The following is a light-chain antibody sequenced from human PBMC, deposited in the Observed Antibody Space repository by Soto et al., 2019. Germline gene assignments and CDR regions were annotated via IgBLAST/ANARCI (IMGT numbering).Light chain of an antibody. J-gene: IGKJ1*01. CDR3: QQYYNWWT. V-gene: IGKV3-15*01. Sequence: EIVLTQSPATLSLSPGERATLSWRASQSVSSYLAWYQQKPGQAPRLLIYGASTRVTGIPARFSGSGSGTEFTLTISSLQSEDFAVYHCQQYYNWWTFGQGTKVDIK. CDR2: GAS. CDR1: QSVSSY.